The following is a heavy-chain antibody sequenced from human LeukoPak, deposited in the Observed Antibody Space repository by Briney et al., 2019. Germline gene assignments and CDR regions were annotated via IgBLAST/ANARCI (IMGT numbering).Heavy chain of an antibody. Sequence: ASVKVSCKASGYTFTSYYMHWVRQAPGQGLEWMGWISAYNGNTNYAQKLQGRVTMTTDTSTSTAYMELRSLRSDDTAVYYCARVTTSSFDYWGQGTLVTVSS. V-gene: IGHV1-18*04. J-gene: IGHJ4*02. D-gene: IGHD4-17*01. CDR3: ARVTTSSFDY. CDR2: ISAYNGNT. CDR1: GYTFTSYY.